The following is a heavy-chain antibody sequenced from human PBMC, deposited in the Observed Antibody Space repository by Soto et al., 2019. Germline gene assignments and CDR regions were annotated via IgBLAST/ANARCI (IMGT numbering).Heavy chain of an antibody. CDR3: VRGDNWNDEASDY. Sequence: QVQLVESGGGVVQPGRSLRLSCAASGFMFSNHGMHWVRQAPGKGLEWVAVIWSEGNNRYYADSVKGRFTISRDNSKNTLYLQMNRLRAEDTAVYYCVRGDNWNDEASDYWGQGTLVTVSS. J-gene: IGHJ4*02. D-gene: IGHD1-1*01. V-gene: IGHV3-33*01. CDR1: GFMFSNHG. CDR2: IWSEGNNR.